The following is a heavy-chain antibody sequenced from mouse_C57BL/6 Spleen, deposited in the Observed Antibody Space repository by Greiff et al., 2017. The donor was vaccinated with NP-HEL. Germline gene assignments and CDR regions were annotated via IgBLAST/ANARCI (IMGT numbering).Heavy chain of an antibody. V-gene: IGHV1-53*01. J-gene: IGHJ4*01. Sequence: QVQLKQPGTELVKPGASVKLSCKASGYTFTSYWMHWVKQRPGQGLEWIGNINPSNGGTNYNEKFKSKATLTVDKSSSTAYMQLSSLTSEDSAVYYCAREIYYGSSPYAMDYWGQGTSVTVSS. CDR2: INPSNGGT. D-gene: IGHD1-1*01. CDR1: GYTFTSYW. CDR3: AREIYYGSSPYAMDY.